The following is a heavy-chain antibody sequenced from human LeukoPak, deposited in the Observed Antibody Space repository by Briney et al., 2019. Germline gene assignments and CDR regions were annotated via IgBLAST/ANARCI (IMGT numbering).Heavy chain of an antibody. Sequence: GGSLRLSCAASGFTFSSYSMNWVRQAPGKGLEWVSYISSSSSTIYYADSVKGRFTISRDNAKNSLYLQMNSLRAEDTAVYYCARERRYYAGGFDYWGQGTLVTVSS. CDR2: ISSSSSTI. J-gene: IGHJ4*02. D-gene: IGHD2/OR15-2a*01. CDR1: GFTFSSYS. CDR3: ARERRYYAGGFDY. V-gene: IGHV3-48*01.